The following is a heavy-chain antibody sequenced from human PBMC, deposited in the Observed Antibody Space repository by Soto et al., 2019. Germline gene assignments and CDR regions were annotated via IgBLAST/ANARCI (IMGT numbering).Heavy chain of an antibody. CDR1: VFTFSSYS. D-gene: IGHD3-10*01. CDR2: ISSSSSYI. J-gene: IGHJ6*02. V-gene: IGHV3-21*01. Sequence: PGGSLRLSCAASVFTFSSYSMNWVRQAPGKGLEWVSSISSSSSYIYYADSVKGRFTISRDNAKNSLYLQMNSLRAEDTAVYYCARDPSLTLRYYDVWGQGTTVTVSS. CDR3: ARDPSLTLRYYDV.